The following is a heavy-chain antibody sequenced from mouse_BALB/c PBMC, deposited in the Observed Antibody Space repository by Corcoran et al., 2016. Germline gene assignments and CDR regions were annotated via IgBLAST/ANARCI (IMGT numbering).Heavy chain of an antibody. J-gene: IGHJ2*01. V-gene: IGHV1-39*01. CDR1: GYSFTDYI. CDR3: ARDYGSSYFDY. CDR2: INPYYGST. D-gene: IGHD1-1*01. Sequence: ESQLQQTGPELVKPGASVKISCKASGYSFTDYIMLWVKQSHGKSLEWIGNINPYYGSTSYNLKFKGKATLTVDKSSSTAYMQLNSLTSEDSAVYYCARDYGSSYFDYWGQGTTLTVSS.